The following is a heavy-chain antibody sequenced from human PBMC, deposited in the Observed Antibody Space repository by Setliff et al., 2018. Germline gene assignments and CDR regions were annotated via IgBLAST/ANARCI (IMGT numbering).Heavy chain of an antibody. D-gene: IGHD3-3*01. Sequence: PSETLSLTCTVSGGSISGTINYWVWIRQPPGKGLEWIGHIYYLGNTYYNPSLESRLTMSVDTAKNQFSLKLTSVTAADTATYYCARAGPTVTFFRVLVISWWDPWGQGSLVTVS. CDR2: IYYLGNT. J-gene: IGHJ5*02. V-gene: IGHV4-39*07. CDR1: GGSISGTINY. CDR3: ARAGPTVTFFRVLVISWWDP.